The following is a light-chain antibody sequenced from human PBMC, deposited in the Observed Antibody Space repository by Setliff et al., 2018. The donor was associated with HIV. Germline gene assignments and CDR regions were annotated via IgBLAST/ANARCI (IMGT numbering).Light chain of an antibody. Sequence: QSALTQPASVSGSPGQSITISCTGNTSDVGSYNLVSWYQQHSGKAPKLIIYEVNKRPSGVSDRISGSKSGNTASLTTSGLQAEDEADYHCCSYAPTSPYVFGCGTKVTVL. CDR1: TSDVGSYNL. J-gene: IGLJ1*01. CDR3: CSYAPTSPYV. CDR2: EVN. V-gene: IGLV2-23*02.